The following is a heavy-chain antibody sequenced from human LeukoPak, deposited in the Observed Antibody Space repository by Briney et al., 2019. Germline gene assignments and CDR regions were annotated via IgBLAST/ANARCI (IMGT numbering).Heavy chain of an antibody. Sequence: PGGSLRLSCAASGFTFNYYSMNWVRQAPGKGLEWVVVISYDGSNKYYADSVKGRFTISRDNSKNTLYLQMNSLRAEDTAVYYCAGDEAAAGTGVAYYFDYWGQGTLVTVSS. CDR2: ISYDGSNK. V-gene: IGHV3-30*03. J-gene: IGHJ4*02. CDR3: AGDEAAAGTGVAYYFDY. D-gene: IGHD6-13*01. CDR1: GFTFNYYS.